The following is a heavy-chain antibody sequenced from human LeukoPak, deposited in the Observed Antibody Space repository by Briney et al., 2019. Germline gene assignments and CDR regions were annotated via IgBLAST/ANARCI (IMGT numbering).Heavy chain of an antibody. Sequence: GGSLRLSRAASGFTFSSYAMSWVRQAPGKGLEWVSAISGSGGSTYYADSVKGRFTISIDNSKNTLYLQMNSLRAEDTAVYYCAKDRITIFGVVEYYFDYWGQGTLVTVSS. D-gene: IGHD3-3*01. CDR1: GFTFSSYA. CDR3: AKDRITIFGVVEYYFDY. J-gene: IGHJ4*02. CDR2: ISGSGGST. V-gene: IGHV3-23*01.